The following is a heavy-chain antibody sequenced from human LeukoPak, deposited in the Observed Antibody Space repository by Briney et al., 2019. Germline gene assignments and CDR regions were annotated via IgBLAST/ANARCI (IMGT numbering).Heavy chain of an antibody. J-gene: IGHJ4*02. Sequence: GASVKVSCKASGYPFTTHYMHWVRQAPGQGLEWMGIINPSGGSTSYAQKFQGRVTMTRDTSTSTVYMELSSLRSEDTAVYYCSVVPAAIVYWGQGTLVTVSS. CDR3: SVVPAAIVY. CDR2: INPSGGST. V-gene: IGHV1-46*01. D-gene: IGHD2-2*01. CDR1: GYPFTTHY.